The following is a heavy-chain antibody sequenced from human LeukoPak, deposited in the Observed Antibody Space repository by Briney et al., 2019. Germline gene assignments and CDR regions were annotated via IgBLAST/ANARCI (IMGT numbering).Heavy chain of an antibody. CDR1: GLTFSSHG. CDR2: ISTSGGST. CDR3: ANTRILGAMILGEF. D-gene: IGHD1-26*01. V-gene: IGHV3-23*01. Sequence: GGSLRLSCAASGLTFSSHGLSWVRQAPGMGLEWVSSISTSGGSTYYADSVKGRFTISRDNTKSTLYLHMNSLRAEDTALYYCANTRILGAMILGEFWGQGTLVTVSS. J-gene: IGHJ4*02.